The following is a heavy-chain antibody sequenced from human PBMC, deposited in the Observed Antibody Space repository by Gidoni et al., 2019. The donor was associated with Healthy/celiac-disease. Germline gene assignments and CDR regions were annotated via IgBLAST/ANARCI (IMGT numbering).Heavy chain of an antibody. Sequence: EVQLVQSGAEVKKPGGSLKISCKGSGYRFTSYWIGWVRQMPGKGLEWMGIIYPGDSDTRYSPSVQGQVTISADKSISTAYLQWSSLKASDTAMYYCASTQPTGEDAFDIWGQGTMVTVSS. CDR2: IYPGDSDT. CDR1: GYRFTSYW. D-gene: IGHD3-16*01. J-gene: IGHJ3*02. V-gene: IGHV5-51*01. CDR3: ASTQPTGEDAFDI.